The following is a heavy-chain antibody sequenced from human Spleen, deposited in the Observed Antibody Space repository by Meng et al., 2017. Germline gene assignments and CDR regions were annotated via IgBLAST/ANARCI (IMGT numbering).Heavy chain of an antibody. CDR3: SRIGYGSGTYYSPEYYFDY. CDR1: GFTVSSKY. Sequence: GESLKISCEVSGFTVSSKYMSWVRQAPGKGLEWVSLIYRGESTVYADSVKGRFTILRDNSKNTLHLQMSSLRHEDTAVYYCSRIGYGSGTYYSPEYYFDYWGQGTLVTVSS. J-gene: IGHJ4*02. V-gene: IGHV3-66*02. CDR2: IYRGEST. D-gene: IGHD3-10*01.